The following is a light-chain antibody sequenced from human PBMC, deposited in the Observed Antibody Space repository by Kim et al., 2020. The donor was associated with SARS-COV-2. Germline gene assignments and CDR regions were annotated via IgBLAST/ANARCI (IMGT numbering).Light chain of an antibody. V-gene: IGKV3-20*01. J-gene: IGKJ2*01. CDR3: QRYGSSPPYT. CDR1: QSVSSSY. Sequence: EIVLTQSPGTLSLSPGERATLSCRASQSVSSSYLAWYQHKPGQAPRLVMYGTSSRAAGVPDRFSGSGSGTDFTLTISRLEPEDFAVYYCQRYGSSPPYTFGQGTKLEI. CDR2: GTS.